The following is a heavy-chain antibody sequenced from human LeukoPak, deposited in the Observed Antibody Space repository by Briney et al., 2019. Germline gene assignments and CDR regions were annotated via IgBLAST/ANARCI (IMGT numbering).Heavy chain of an antibody. CDR2: IWYDGSNK. Sequence: HPGGSLRLSCAASGFTFSSYGMHWVRQAPGKGLEWVAVIWYDGSNKYYADSVKGRFTISRDNSKNTLYLQMNSLRAEDTAVYYCARGYDGNSPFFDYWGQGTLVTVSS. D-gene: IGHD4-23*01. V-gene: IGHV3-33*01. CDR3: ARGYDGNSPFFDY. J-gene: IGHJ4*02. CDR1: GFTFSSYG.